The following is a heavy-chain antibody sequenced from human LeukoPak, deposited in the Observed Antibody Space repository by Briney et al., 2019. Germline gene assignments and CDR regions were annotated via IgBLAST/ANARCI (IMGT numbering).Heavy chain of an antibody. CDR2: IYYSGST. V-gene: IGHV4-59*01. CDR3: ARDLGSGTTFDY. J-gene: IGHJ4*02. Sequence: SETLSLTCTVSGGSISSYYWSWIRQPPGKGLEWIGYIYYSGSTNYNPSLKSRVTISVDTSKNQFSLKLSSVTVADTAVYYCARDLGSGTTFDYWGQGTLVTVSS. CDR1: GGSISSYY. D-gene: IGHD1-14*01.